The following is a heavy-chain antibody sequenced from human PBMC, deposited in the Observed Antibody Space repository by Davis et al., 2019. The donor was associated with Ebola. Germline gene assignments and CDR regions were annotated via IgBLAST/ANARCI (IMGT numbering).Heavy chain of an antibody. CDR2: ISGSGGST. J-gene: IGHJ3*02. V-gene: IGHV3-23*01. CDR3: ARVRVLGEDFDI. Sequence: PGGSLRLSCAVSGFTFSSYAMSWVRQAPGKGLEWVSAISGSGGSTYYADSVKGRFTISRDNSKNTLYLQMNSLRAEDTAVYYCARVRVLGEDFDIWGQGTMVTVSS. D-gene: IGHD3-3*02. CDR1: GFTFSSYA.